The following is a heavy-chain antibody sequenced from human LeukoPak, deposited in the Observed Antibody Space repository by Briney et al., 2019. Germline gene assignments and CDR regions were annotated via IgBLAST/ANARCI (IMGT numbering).Heavy chain of an antibody. J-gene: IGHJ3*02. CDR1: GFTVSSNY. V-gene: IGHV3-66*01. D-gene: IGHD1-26*01. CDR3: ARGIVGALDAFDI. Sequence: GGSLRLACAASGFTVSSNYMSWVRQAPGKGLEWVSGIYSGGSTYYADSVKGRFTISRDNSKNTLYLQMNRLRAEDTAVYYCARGIVGALDAFDIWGQGTMVTVSS. CDR2: IYSGGST.